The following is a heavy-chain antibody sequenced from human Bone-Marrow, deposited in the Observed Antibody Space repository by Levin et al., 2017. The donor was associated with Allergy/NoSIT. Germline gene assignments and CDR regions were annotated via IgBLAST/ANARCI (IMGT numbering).Heavy chain of an antibody. J-gene: IGHJ3*02. CDR2: LIIIVPGT. D-gene: IGHD3-3*01. CDR3: AKVAIFGVVLWAFDI. Sequence: GESLKISCAASGFTFSSNAMIWVRKAPGKGREWVSTLIIIVPGTNYADSVKGRFTISRDNSKNTVYLQMNSLRVEDTAVYFCAKVAIFGVVLWAFDIWGQGTMVTVSS. V-gene: IGHV3-23*01. CDR1: GFTFSSNA.